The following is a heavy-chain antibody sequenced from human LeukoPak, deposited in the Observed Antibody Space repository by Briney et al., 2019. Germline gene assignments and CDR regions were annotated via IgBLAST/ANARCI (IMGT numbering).Heavy chain of an antibody. V-gene: IGHV3-23*01. CDR2: LSGSGGDT. CDR3: AKSVPKSFGEVIGYFDY. Sequence: TGGSLRLSCAVSGFTFSSYAMSWVRQAPGKGREWVSTLSGSGGDTYYADSVKGRFTISRDNSKNTLYLQMNSLRAEDTAVYSCAKSVPKSFGEVIGYFDYWGQGTLVTVSS. D-gene: IGHD3-16*02. CDR1: GFTFSSYA. J-gene: IGHJ4*02.